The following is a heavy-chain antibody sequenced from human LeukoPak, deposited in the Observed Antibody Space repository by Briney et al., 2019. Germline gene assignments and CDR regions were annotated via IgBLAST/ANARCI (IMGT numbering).Heavy chain of an antibody. CDR3: AKGTGSGSFLVDY. Sequence: GGSLRLSCAASGFSFSSYAMHWGRQAPGKGLEWVAFMRHDGSKKYYADSGQDRFIISRDNSKNTLYLQMNALRTEDTAVYFCAKGTGSGSFLVDYSGQGTLVTVSS. J-gene: IGHJ4*02. CDR1: GFSFSSYA. CDR2: MRHDGSKK. V-gene: IGHV3-30*02. D-gene: IGHD3-10*01.